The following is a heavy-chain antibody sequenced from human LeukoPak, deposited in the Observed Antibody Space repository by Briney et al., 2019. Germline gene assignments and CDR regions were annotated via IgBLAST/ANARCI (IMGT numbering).Heavy chain of an antibody. CDR2: INPNIGCT. V-gene: IGHV1-2*02. J-gene: IGHJ4*02. Sequence: GASVKLSCNASGYTFTGYYIHWVRQSPGQPLEFMGWINPNIGCTNYAQNFQGRITITRVTSISPTYMDLNRLTSDDTAAHYWSRQSAGGESFDYWGQGTLVTVSS. CDR1: GYTFTGYY. D-gene: IGHD2-21*01. CDR3: SRQSAGGESFDY.